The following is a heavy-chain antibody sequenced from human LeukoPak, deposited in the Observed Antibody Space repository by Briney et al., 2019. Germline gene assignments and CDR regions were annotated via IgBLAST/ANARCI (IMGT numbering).Heavy chain of an antibody. Sequence: GGSLRLSCAASGFTFSSYGMHWVRQAPGKGLEWVAVISYDGSNKYYADSVKGRFTISRDNPKNTLYLQMNSLRAEDTAVYYCAKVKIPDYYYGMDVWGQGTTVTVSS. J-gene: IGHJ6*02. CDR3: AKVKIPDYYYGMDV. CDR1: GFTFSSYG. V-gene: IGHV3-30*18. CDR2: ISYDGSNK.